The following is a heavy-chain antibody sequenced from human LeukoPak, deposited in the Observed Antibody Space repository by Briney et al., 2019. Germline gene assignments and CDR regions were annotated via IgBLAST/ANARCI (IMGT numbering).Heavy chain of an antibody. CDR1: GFTFSNAW. Sequence: GGSLRLSCAASGFTFSNAWMSWVRQAPGKGLEWVGRIKSKTDGGTTDYAATVKGRFTISRDDSKNTLYLQMKSLKTEDTAVYYCTTDYQRYCTNGVCYRRYFQHWGQGTLVTVSS. V-gene: IGHV3-15*01. J-gene: IGHJ1*01. CDR2: IKSKTDGGTT. D-gene: IGHD2-8*01. CDR3: TTDYQRYCTNGVCYRRYFQH.